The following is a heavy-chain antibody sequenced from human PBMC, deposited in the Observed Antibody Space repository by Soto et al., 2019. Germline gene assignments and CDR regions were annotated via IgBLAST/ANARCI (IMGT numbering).Heavy chain of an antibody. V-gene: IGHV1-18*01. CDR1: GYTFTYYG. Sequence: QVRLVQSTDEVKKPGASVKVSCKTSGYTFTYYGITCVRQAPGQGPEWMGWLSTAHSDFGYAQKLQGRVTMTIDRSTRTAYMELRSLTSADTAVYFCARDLAYIREYWGQGTLVSVSS. CDR3: ARDLAYIREY. D-gene: IGHD1-26*01. CDR2: LSTAHSDF. J-gene: IGHJ4*02.